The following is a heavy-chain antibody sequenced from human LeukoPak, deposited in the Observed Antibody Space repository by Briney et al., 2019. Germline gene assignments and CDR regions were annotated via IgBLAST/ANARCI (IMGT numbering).Heavy chain of an antibody. Sequence: QAGGSLRLSCAASGFTFSSFWMSWVRQAPGKGLEWVSYISSSGSTIYYADSVKGRFTISRDNAKNSLYLQMNSLRAEDTAVYYCARDTAAAGRDYWGQGTLVTVSS. J-gene: IGHJ4*02. CDR1: GFTFSSFW. V-gene: IGHV3-48*04. CDR2: ISSSGSTI. CDR3: ARDTAAAGRDY. D-gene: IGHD6-13*01.